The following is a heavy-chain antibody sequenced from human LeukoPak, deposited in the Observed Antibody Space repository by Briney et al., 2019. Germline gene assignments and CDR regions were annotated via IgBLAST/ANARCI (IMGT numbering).Heavy chain of an antibody. CDR3: ARHSFDYDSSGYFYSFDY. Sequence: SETLSLTCAVYGGSFSGYYWGWIRQPPGKGLEWLGSIQYSGSTHYNPSLKSRVTISVDTSKNQFSLNLNSVTAADTAVYYCARHSFDYDSSGYFYSFDYWGQGTLVTVSS. V-gene: IGHV4-34*01. J-gene: IGHJ4*02. CDR1: GGSFSGYY. CDR2: IQYSGST. D-gene: IGHD3-22*01.